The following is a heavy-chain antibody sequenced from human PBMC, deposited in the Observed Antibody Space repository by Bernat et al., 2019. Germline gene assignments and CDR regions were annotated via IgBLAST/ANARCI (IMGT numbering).Heavy chain of an antibody. D-gene: IGHD6-13*01. Sequence: EVQLVESGGGLVQPGRSLRLSCAASGFTFDDYAMHWVRQAPGKGLEWVSGISWNSGSIGSAASGKARFTLSRDNAKNSLYLQMNSLRAEDTALYYCAKEAAAGTDHYYYYYGMDVWGQGTTVTVSS. V-gene: IGHV3-9*01. CDR1: GFTFDDYA. CDR3: AKEAAAGTDHYYYYYGMDV. CDR2: ISWNSGSI. J-gene: IGHJ6*02.